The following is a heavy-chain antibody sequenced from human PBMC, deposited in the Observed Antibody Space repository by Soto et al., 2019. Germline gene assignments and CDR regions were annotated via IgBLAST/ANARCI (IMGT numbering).Heavy chain of an antibody. Sequence: ELHLVESGGDLVQPGRSLRLSCVGSVGPVVSGFTFGDYAMHWVRLGPGRGLEWVAGISWNGRNIAYADSVRGRFTISRDNTKNSVYLQMNGLRPEDTDIYYCVQVQNWDAGDVSFDSLGQGTRVTFSS. CDR2: ISWNGRNI. CDR3: VQVQNWDAGDVSFDS. D-gene: IGHD1-1*01. V-gene: IGHV3-9*01. J-gene: IGHJ4*02. CDR1: VGPVVSGFTFGDYA.